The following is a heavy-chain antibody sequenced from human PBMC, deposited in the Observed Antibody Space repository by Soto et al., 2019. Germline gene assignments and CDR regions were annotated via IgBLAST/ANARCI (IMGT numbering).Heavy chain of an antibody. V-gene: IGHV1-69*12. J-gene: IGHJ4*02. D-gene: IGHD1-26*01. CDR1: GGTFSSYA. Sequence: QVQLVQSGAEVKKPGSSVKVSCEASGGTFSSYAISWVRQAPGQGLEWMGGIIPIFGTANYAQKLQGRVTITADESTSTAYMELSSLRSEDTAVYYCARRGVSGSYSDYWGQGTLVTVSS. CDR2: IIPIFGTA. CDR3: ARRGVSGSYSDY.